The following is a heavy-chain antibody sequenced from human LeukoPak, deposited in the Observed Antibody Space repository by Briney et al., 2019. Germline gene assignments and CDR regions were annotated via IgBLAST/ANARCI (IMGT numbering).Heavy chain of an antibody. CDR2: ISWNSGSI. D-gene: IGHD3/OR15-3a*01. J-gene: IGHJ3*02. V-gene: IGHV3-9*01. Sequence: GGSLRLSCAASGFTFDDYAMHWARQAPGKGLEWVSGISWNSGSIGYADSVKGRFTISRDNAKNSLYLQMNSLRAEDTALYYCAKGAYAQFWAGAFDIWGQGTMVTVSS. CDR3: AKGAYAQFWAGAFDI. CDR1: GFTFDDYA.